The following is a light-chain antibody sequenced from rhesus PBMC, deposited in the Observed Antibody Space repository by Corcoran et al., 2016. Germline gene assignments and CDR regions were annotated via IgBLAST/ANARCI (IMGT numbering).Light chain of an antibody. CDR2: KAS. J-gene: IGKJ4*01. CDR3: QQHNSHPLT. V-gene: IGKV1-25*01. Sequence: DIQMTQSPSSLSASVGDTVTITCRASQGISSYLVWYQQKPGKAPKLLIYKASTLQSGVPSRFSGSGSGTDVTLTIISLQPEDFATYYCQQHNSHPLTFGGGTKVEIK. CDR1: QGISSY.